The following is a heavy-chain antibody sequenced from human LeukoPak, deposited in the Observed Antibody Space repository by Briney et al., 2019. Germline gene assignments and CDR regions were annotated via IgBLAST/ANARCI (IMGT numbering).Heavy chain of an antibody. Sequence: SETLSLTCAVYGGSLSGYYWSWIRQPPGKGWEWLGEINHRGTTKYSPFLMSRVAISLDTSNNQFSLRMNSVTAADTAVYYCARLSVSMFGVVRNWFDPWGQGTLVTVSS. D-gene: IGHD3-3*01. V-gene: IGHV4-34*01. CDR3: ARLSVSMFGVVRNWFDP. CDR1: GGSLSGYY. CDR2: INHRGTT. J-gene: IGHJ5*02.